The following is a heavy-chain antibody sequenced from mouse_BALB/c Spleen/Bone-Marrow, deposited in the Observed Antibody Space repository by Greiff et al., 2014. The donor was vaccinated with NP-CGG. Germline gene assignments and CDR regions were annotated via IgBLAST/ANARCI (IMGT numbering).Heavy chain of an antibody. J-gene: IGHJ2*01. CDR2: INPNNGGT. CDR3: TRGRTWDFDY. CDR1: GYTFTTYY. Sequence: VQLQQSGAELVKPGTSVELSCKASGYTFTTYYMHWVKQRPGQGLEWIGEINPNNGGTNFKEKFKSKATLTVDKSSSTAYMQLSSLTSEDSAVYYCTRGRTWDFDYWGQGTTLTVSS. D-gene: IGHD4-1*01. V-gene: IGHV1S81*02.